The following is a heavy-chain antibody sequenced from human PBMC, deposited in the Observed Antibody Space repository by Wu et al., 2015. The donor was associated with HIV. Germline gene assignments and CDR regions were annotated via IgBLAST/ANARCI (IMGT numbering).Heavy chain of an antibody. V-gene: IGHV1-18*01. J-gene: IGHJ4*02. CDR1: GYTFTSYG. Sequence: QVQLVQSGAEVKKPGASVKVSCKASGYTFTSYGISWVRQAPGQGLEWMGWISAYNGNTNYAQKLQGRVTMTTDTSTSTAYMELRSLRSDDTAVYYCARDLPAEVYDFWSGYQTPLDYWGQGTLVTVSS. CDR2: ISAYNGNT. D-gene: IGHD3-3*01. CDR3: ARDLPAEVYDFWSGYQTPLDY.